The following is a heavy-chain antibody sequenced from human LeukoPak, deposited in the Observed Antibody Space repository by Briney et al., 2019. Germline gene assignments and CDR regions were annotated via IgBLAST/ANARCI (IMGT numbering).Heavy chain of an antibody. CDR2: ISGSGGST. CDR1: GFTFSSYA. D-gene: IGHD2-15*01. V-gene: IGHV3-23*01. J-gene: IGHJ3*02. Sequence: GGSLRLSCAASGFTFSSYAMSWVRQAPGKGLEWVSAISGSGGSTYYADSVKGRFTISRDNSKNTPYLQMNSLRAEDTAVYYCAKPEGEVVTPYDAFDIWGQGTMVTVSS. CDR3: AKPEGEVVTPYDAFDI.